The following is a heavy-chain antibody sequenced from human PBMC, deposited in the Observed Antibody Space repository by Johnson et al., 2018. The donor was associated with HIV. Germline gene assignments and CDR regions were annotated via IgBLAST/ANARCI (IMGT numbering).Heavy chain of an antibody. J-gene: IGHJ3*02. CDR3: ATDGDGDYAFDI. V-gene: IGHV3-30-3*01. D-gene: IGHD4-17*01. Sequence: QVQLVESGGGVVQPGKSLRLSCAASGFIFSSYAMHWVRQAPGKGLEWVAVISYDGSNKYYADSVKGRFTISRDNSKNTLYLQMNSLRAEDTAVYYCATDGDGDYAFDIWGQGTMVTVSS. CDR1: GFIFSSYA. CDR2: ISYDGSNK.